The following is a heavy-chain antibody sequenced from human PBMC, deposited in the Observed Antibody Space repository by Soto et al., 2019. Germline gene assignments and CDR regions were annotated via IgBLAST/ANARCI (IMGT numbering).Heavy chain of an antibody. V-gene: IGHV3-33*01. D-gene: IGHD3-10*01. Sequence: QVQLVESGGGVVQPGGSLRLSCAASGLRFSSYGIHWVRQAPGKGLQWVAVIWFDGSKQYYADSVKGRFNISRDNSKNTVYLQMNSLRADDTAVYYCARELLYGSGSRDFHYYGMDVWGQGTTVTVSS. CDR3: ARELLYGSGSRDFHYYGMDV. CDR1: GLRFSSYG. J-gene: IGHJ6*02. CDR2: IWFDGSKQ.